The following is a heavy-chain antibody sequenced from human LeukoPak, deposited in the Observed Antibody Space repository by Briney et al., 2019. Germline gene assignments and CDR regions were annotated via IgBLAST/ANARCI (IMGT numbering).Heavy chain of an antibody. J-gene: IGHJ4*02. D-gene: IGHD2-2*03. V-gene: IGHV3-21*01. CDR1: GFTFSSYS. CDR2: ISSSSSYI. Sequence: GGSLRLSCAASGFTFSSYSMNWVRQAPGKGLEWVSSISSSSSYIYYADSVKGRFTISRDNAKNSLYLQMSSLRAEDTAVYYCARELDIVVVPTGPFDYWGQGTLVTVSS. CDR3: ARELDIVVVPTGPFDY.